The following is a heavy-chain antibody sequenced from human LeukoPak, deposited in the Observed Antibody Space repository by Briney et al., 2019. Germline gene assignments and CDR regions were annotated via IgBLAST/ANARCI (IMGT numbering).Heavy chain of an antibody. Sequence: GGSLRLSCAASGFTFSSYAMSWVRQAPGKGLEWVSTISAGDSTYYPDSVKGRFIISRDNSKNTLYLQMNSLRAEDTALYYCTKPRGLGIVGAHFDYWGQGTLVTVSS. J-gene: IGHJ4*02. CDR1: GFTFSSYA. CDR3: TKPRGLGIVGAHFDY. V-gene: IGHV3-23*01. CDR2: ISAGDST. D-gene: IGHD1-26*01.